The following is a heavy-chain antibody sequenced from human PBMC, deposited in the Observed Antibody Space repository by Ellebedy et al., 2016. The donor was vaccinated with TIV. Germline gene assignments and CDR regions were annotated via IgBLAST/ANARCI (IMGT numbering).Heavy chain of an antibody. CDR2: IDPAGSET. Sequence: GESLKISCAASGSIISGDWMSWVRQAPGKGLEWVANIDPAGSETNYVDSVKGRFTMSRDNAKSSLFLQMSSLRPDDTAVYYCVRGGGSGNHFEFWGQGTLVAVSS. CDR3: VRGGGSGNHFEF. D-gene: IGHD6-19*01. J-gene: IGHJ4*02. CDR1: GSIISGDW. V-gene: IGHV3-7*01.